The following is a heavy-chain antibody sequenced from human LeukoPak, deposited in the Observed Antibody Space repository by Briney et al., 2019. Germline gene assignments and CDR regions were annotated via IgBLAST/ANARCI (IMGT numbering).Heavy chain of an antibody. J-gene: IGHJ3*01. CDR3: TRDPRIIDV. CDR1: GFTFSDHY. CDR2: ISSRGSYI. V-gene: IGHV3-11*01. D-gene: IGHD2-15*01. Sequence: PGGSLRLSCPSSGFTFSDHYMTWIRQSRGRGREWLSYISSRGSYITYADSVCDRFTISRDDANNLLFLQFNSLRDEATAMYYCTRDPRIIDVWGQGTRVSVSS.